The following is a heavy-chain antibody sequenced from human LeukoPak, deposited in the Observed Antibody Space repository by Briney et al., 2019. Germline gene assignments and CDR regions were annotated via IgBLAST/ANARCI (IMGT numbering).Heavy chain of an antibody. Sequence: SETLSLTCTVSGGSINDYYWTWIRQPPGKGLEWIGYIYYTGSTNYYPSLKSRVTISLDTSKNQFSLRLSSVIAADTAVYYCARRNKHLAPRGQYYYYYMDVWGKGTTVTVSS. V-gene: IGHV4-59*01. CDR2: IYYTGST. CDR3: ARRNKHLAPRGQYYYYYMDV. CDR1: GGSINDYY. D-gene: IGHD1/OR15-1a*01. J-gene: IGHJ6*03.